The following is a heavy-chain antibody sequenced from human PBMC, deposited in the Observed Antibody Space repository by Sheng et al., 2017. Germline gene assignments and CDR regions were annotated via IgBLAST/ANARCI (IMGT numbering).Heavy chain of an antibody. CDR3: VTDQGGFFDP. D-gene: IGHD3-16*01. V-gene: IGHV1-69*10. CDR2: IIPILGLA. CDR1: GGTFSSYT. Sequence: QVQLVQSGAELKKPGSSVRVSCKASGGTFSSYTFSWVRQAPGQGLEWMGDIIPILGLANYAQKLQGRLTNTADNSTNTAYMELSSLTSEDTAVYYCVTDQGGFFDPWGQGTLVTVSS. J-gene: IGHJ5*02.